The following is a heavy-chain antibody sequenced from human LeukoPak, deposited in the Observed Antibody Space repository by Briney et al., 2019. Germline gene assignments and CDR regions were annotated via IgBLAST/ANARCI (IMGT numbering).Heavy chain of an antibody. D-gene: IGHD6-19*01. CDR1: GYTFTSYG. CDR3: ARGIAVAGFPGYYYYGMDV. J-gene: IGHJ6*02. CDR2: ISAYNGNT. Sequence: GASVKVSCKASGYTFTSYGISWVRQAPGQGLEWMGWISAYNGNTNYAQKLQGRVTMTTDTSTSTAYMELRSLRSDDTAVYYCARGIAVAGFPGYYYYGMDVWSQGTTVTVSS. V-gene: IGHV1-18*01.